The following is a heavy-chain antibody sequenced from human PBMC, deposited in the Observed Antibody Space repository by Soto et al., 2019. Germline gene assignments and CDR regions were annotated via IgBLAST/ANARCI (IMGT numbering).Heavy chain of an antibody. CDR2: ISYDGSNK. J-gene: IGHJ6*02. D-gene: IGHD3-10*01. CDR1: GFTFSSYA. V-gene: IGHV3-30-3*01. Sequence: QVQLVESGGGVVQPGRSLRLSCAASGFTFSSYAMHWVRQAPGKGLEWVAVISYDGSNKYYADSVKGRFTISRDNSKNTLYLQMNRLRAEYTAVYYCALSAVLAYYMDVWGQGTTVTVFS. CDR3: ALSAVLAYYMDV.